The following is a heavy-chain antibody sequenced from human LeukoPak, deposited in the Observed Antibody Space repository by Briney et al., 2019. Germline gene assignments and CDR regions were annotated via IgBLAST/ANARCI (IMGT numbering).Heavy chain of an antibody. J-gene: IGHJ3*02. Sequence: PGWSLRLSCAASGFTFSSYWMSWVRQAPGKGLEWVANIKQDGSEKYYVDSVKGRFTISRDNAKNSLYLQMNSLRAEDTAVYYCAKVPYSSSWYYAFDIWGQGTMVTVSS. CDR3: AKVPYSSSWYYAFDI. D-gene: IGHD6-13*01. CDR1: GFTFSSYW. V-gene: IGHV3-7*03. CDR2: IKQDGSEK.